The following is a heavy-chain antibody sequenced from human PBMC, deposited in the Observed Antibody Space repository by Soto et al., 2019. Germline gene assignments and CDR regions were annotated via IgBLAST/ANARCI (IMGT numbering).Heavy chain of an antibody. V-gene: IGHV2-5*01. Sequence: GPTLGNPTQTVTLTCSFSGFSLSTREVGVGWIRQPPGQALEWLALIYWCDDKRYSPSLKSRLTITKDTSKNQVVLTMTNMDPVDTATYYCVRASGGGNSAYFDYWGQGTLVTVSS. J-gene: IGHJ4*02. CDR1: GFSLSTREVG. CDR3: VRASGGGNSAYFDY. D-gene: IGHD2-21*02. CDR2: IYWCDDK.